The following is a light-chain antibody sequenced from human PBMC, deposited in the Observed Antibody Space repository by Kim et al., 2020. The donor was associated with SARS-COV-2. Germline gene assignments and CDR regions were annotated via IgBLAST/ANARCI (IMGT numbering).Light chain of an antibody. V-gene: IGLV3-1*01. J-gene: IGLJ2*01. Sequence: ELTQPPSVSVSPGQTASITCSGDKLGDKYACWYQQKPGQSPVLVIYQDSKRPSGIPERFSGSNSGNTATLTISGTQAMDEADYYCQAWDSSPVVFGGG. CDR1: KLGDKY. CDR2: QDS. CDR3: QAWDSSPVV.